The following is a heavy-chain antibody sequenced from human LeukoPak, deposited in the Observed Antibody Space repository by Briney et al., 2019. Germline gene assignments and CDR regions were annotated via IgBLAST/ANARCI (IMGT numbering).Heavy chain of an antibody. Sequence: PGGSLRLSCEASGLTFNKYWMTWVRQAPGKGLEWVANIKQDGSEKNYVDSVKGRFTISRDNAKNSLYLQMNSLRAEDTAVYYCARDPDYGWFDPWGQGTLVTVSS. J-gene: IGHJ5*02. D-gene: IGHD4-17*01. CDR1: GLTFNKYW. CDR3: ARDPDYGWFDP. V-gene: IGHV3-7*01. CDR2: IKQDGSEK.